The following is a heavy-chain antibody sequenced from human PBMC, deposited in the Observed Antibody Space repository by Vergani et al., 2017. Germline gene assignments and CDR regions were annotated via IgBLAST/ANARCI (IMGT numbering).Heavy chain of an antibody. CDR1: GYSFTSYW. Sequence: EVQLVQSGAEVKKPGESLKISCKGSGYSFTSYWIGWVRQMPGKGLEWMGIIYPGDSYTRYSPSFQGQVTISADKSISTAYLQWTSLKASDSAMYYCARPDPSLYDAFDIWGQGTMVTVSS. J-gene: IGHJ3*02. CDR3: ARPDPSLYDAFDI. V-gene: IGHV5-51*01. CDR2: IYPGDSYT.